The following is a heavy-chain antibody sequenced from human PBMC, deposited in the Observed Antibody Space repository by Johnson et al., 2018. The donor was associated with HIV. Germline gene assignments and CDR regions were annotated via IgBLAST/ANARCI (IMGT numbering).Heavy chain of an antibody. V-gene: IGHV3-30-3*01. J-gene: IGHJ3*02. CDR1: GFTFSSYA. CDR3: AREGIAVAKVLAFDI. CDR2: ISYDGSNK. Sequence: QVQLVESGGGVVQSGRSLRLSCAASGFTFSSYAMHWVRQAPGKGLEWVAVISYDGSNKYYAASVKGRFTISRDNSKNRLYLQMNSLRAEDTAVYYCAREGIAVAKVLAFDIWGQGTMVTVSS. D-gene: IGHD6-19*01.